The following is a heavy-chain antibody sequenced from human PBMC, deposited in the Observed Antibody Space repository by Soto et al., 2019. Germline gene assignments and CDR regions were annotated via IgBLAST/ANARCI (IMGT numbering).Heavy chain of an antibody. CDR2: INWNGGST. CDR1: GSPFEDYA. D-gene: IGHD3-10*01. CDR3: ARLYGSGSTRRVRIDY. Sequence: EVQLVESGGGVVRPGGPLRLPFAAPGSPFEDYAMAWFPQAPGKGWKWASGINWNGGSTGYADSVKGRFTISRDNAKNSLYLQMNSLRAEDTALYYCARLYGSGSTRRVRIDYWGQGTLVTVSS. J-gene: IGHJ4*02. V-gene: IGHV3-20*03.